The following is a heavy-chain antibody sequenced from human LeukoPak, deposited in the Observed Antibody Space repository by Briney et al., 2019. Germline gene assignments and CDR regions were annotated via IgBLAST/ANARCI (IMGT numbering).Heavy chain of an antibody. CDR1: GYTFTSYY. CDR2: INPSGGST. J-gene: IGHJ4*02. V-gene: IGHV1-46*01. D-gene: IGHD3-22*01. CDR3: ARTYYYDSSGYWFDY. Sequence: ASVKVSCKASGYTFTSYYMHWVRQAPGQGLEWMGIINPSGGSTSYAQKFQGRVTMTRDKSTSTVYMELSSLRSEDTAVYYCARTYYYDSSGYWFDYWGQGTLVTVSS.